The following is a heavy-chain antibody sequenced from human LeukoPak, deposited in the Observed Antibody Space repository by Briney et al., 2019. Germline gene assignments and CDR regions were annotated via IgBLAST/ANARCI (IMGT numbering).Heavy chain of an antibody. D-gene: IGHD3-22*01. CDR3: ANDDSSGYSHAFDI. CDR1: GFTVSSDS. V-gene: IGHV3-53*01. CDR2: IYSGGST. Sequence: GGSLRLSCTVSGFTVSSDSTSWVRQAPGKGLEWVSFIYSGGSTHYSDSVKGRFTISRDNSKNTLYLQMNSLRAEDTAVYHCANDDSSGYSHAFDIWGQGTMVTVSS. J-gene: IGHJ3*02.